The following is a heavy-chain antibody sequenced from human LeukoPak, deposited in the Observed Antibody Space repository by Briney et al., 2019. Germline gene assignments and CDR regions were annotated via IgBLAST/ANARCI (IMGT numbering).Heavy chain of an antibody. CDR3: ARSSDWAFDF. CDR2: INEDGTEK. CDR1: GFTFSSYW. V-gene: IGHV3-7*05. J-gene: IGHJ4*02. Sequence: PGGSLRLSCAASGFTFSSYWMGWVREAPGKGLEWTANINEDGTEKYYADSVKGRFTISRDNAKNSLYLQMNTLRAEDTAVYYCARSSDWAFDFWGQGTLVTVSS. D-gene: IGHD6-19*01.